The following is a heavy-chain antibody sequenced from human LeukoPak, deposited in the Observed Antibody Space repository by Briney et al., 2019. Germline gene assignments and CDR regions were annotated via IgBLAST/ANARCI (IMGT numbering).Heavy chain of an antibody. CDR2: ISYDGSNK. D-gene: IGHD6-19*01. V-gene: IGHV3-30-3*01. CDR3: ARGPYSSGWYESAYFDY. J-gene: IGHJ4*02. Sequence: GRSLRLSCAASGFTFSSYAMHWVRQAPGKGLEWVAVISYDGSNKYYADSVKGRFTISRDNSKNTLYLQMNSLRAEGTAVYYCARGPYSSGWYESAYFDYWGQGTLVTVSS. CDR1: GFTFSSYA.